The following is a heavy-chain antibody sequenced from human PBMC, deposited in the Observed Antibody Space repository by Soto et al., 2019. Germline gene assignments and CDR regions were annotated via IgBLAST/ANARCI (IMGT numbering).Heavy chain of an antibody. CDR1: GFTLSRHT. CDR3: VRDYYDTSGYPNTFDM. V-gene: IGHV3-21*01. J-gene: IGHJ3*02. D-gene: IGHD3-22*01. CDR2: IGSRTSDI. Sequence: PGGSLRLSCAASGFTLSRHTMNWVRQAPGKGLEWVSFIGSRTSDIYYADSVKGRFTISRDNAKNSLYLDLTRLRAEDTAGYFCVRDYYDTSGYPNTFDMWGQGTMVTVSS.